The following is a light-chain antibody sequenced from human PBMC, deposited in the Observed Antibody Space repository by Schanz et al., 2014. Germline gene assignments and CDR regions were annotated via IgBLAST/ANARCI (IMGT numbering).Light chain of an antibody. CDR2: TNN. Sequence: QSVLTQPPSVSGAPGQRVTLSCTGNSSNIGAGYDVDWYQQLPGAAPKLLIYTNNQRPSGVPDRFSGSKSGTSASLAISGLRSEDEADFYCAVWDESLSGWVFGGGTKLTVL. CDR3: AVWDESLSGWV. V-gene: IGLV1-40*01. J-gene: IGLJ3*02. CDR1: SSNIGAGYD.